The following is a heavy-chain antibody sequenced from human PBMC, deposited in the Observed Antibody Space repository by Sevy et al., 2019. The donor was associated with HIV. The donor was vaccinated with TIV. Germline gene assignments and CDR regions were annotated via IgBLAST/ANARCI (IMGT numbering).Heavy chain of an antibody. CDR1: GGSISNDNYY. Sequence: SETLSLTCTVSGGSISNDNYYWSWMRQPAGKGLEWIGRIYTSGSPNFTPSLKTRVTISIDTSKNQFSLKLSSVTAAYTAVYFCARELCSYDILTGKYYYYMDVWGKGTTVTVSS. D-gene: IGHD3-9*01. CDR2: IYTSGSP. V-gene: IGHV4-61*02. CDR3: ARELCSYDILTGKYYYYMDV. J-gene: IGHJ6*03.